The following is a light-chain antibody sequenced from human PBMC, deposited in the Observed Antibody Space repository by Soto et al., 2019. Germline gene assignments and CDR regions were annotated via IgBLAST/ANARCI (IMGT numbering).Light chain of an antibody. CDR2: KAS. CDR1: QSISSW. J-gene: IGKJ2*01. Sequence: DIQMTQSPSTLSASVGDRVTITCRASQSISSWLAWYQQKPGKAPKLLIYKASSLESGVPSRFSGSGSGTEFTLYISSLQPDDFATYYCQQYNSYPYIFGQGTKLEIK. CDR3: QQYNSYPYI. V-gene: IGKV1-5*03.